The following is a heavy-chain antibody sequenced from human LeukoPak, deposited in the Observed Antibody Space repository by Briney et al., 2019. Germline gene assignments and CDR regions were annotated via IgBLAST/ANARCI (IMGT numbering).Heavy chain of an antibody. J-gene: IGHJ6*02. CDR3: ARGPAVVARNYYGMDV. D-gene: IGHD3-22*01. V-gene: IGHV1-69*01. CDR2: IIPIFGTA. Sequence: SVKVSCKASGGTFSSYAISWMRQAPGQGLEWMGGIIPIFGTANYAQKFQGRVTITADESTSTAYMELSSLRSEDTAVYYCARGPAVVARNYYGMDVWGQGTTVTVSS. CDR1: GGTFSSYA.